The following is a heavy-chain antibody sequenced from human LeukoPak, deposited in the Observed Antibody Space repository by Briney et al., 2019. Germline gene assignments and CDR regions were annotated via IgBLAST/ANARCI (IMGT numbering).Heavy chain of an antibody. Sequence: GGSLRLSCAASGFTFSSYAMSWVRQAPGKGLEWVSAISGSGGSTYYADSVRGRFTISRDNSKNTLYLQMNSLRAEDTAVYYCAKAPIVVVPAASESWGQGTLVTVSS. CDR3: AKAPIVVVPAASES. V-gene: IGHV3-23*01. CDR2: ISGSGGST. J-gene: IGHJ4*02. CDR1: GFTFSSYA. D-gene: IGHD2-2*01.